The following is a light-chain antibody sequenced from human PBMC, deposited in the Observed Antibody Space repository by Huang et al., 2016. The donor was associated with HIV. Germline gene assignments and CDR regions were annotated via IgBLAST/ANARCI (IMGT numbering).Light chain of an antibody. CDR3: QQRSNWPLT. CDR1: QSVSSY. V-gene: IGKV3-11*01. Sequence: EIVLTQSPATLSLSPGERATLSCRASQSVSSYLTWFQQPPGQAPRRLIHDASYRATGIPARFSGSGSGTDFTLTISSLEPEDFAVYYCQQRSNWPLTFGGGTKVEIK. CDR2: DAS. J-gene: IGKJ4*01.